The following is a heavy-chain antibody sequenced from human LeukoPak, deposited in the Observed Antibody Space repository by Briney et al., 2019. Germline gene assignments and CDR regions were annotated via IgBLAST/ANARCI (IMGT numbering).Heavy chain of an antibody. J-gene: IGHJ4*02. CDR3: ANLYMTTGTPELDY. V-gene: IGHV3-30*02. D-gene: IGHD4-17*01. CDR1: GFTFSSYG. CDR2: IRYDGSNK. Sequence: GGSLRLSCAASGFTFSSYGMHWARQAPGKGLEWVAFIRYDGSNKYYADSVKGRFTISRDNSKNTLYLQMNSLRAEDTAVYYCANLYMTTGTPELDYWGQGTLVTVSS.